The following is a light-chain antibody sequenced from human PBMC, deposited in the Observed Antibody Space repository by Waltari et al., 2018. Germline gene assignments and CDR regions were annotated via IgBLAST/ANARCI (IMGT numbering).Light chain of an antibody. CDR1: QSISSW. CDR3: QQYNSYPWT. Sequence: DIQMTQSPSTLSASVGDSVTITCRASQSISSWLAWYQQKPGKAPNFLIYKASNLQSGVPSRFSGSGSGTEFTLTISSLQPDDFATYYCQQYNSYPWTFGQGTKVEIK. CDR2: KAS. V-gene: IGKV1-5*03. J-gene: IGKJ1*01.